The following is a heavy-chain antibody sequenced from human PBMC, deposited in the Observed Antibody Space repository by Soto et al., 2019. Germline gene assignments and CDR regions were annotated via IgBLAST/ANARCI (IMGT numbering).Heavy chain of an antibody. CDR2: LYSGGST. CDR1: GPTVSSNY. CDR3: ARDRPGDEGDGFDI. V-gene: IGHV3-53*02. D-gene: IGHD3-10*01. Sequence: EVQLVETGGGLIQPGGSLRLSCAASGPTVSSNYMNWVRQAPGKGLEWVSVLYSGGSTHYAGSVKGRFIISRDNSKNTLYLQMNSLRVEDTAVYYCARDRPGDEGDGFDIWGHGTMVTVSS. J-gene: IGHJ3*02.